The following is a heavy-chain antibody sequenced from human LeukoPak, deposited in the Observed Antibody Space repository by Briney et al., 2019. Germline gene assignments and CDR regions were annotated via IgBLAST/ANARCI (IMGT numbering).Heavy chain of an antibody. CDR2: ISSSSSTI. CDR3: ARIQPYDY. V-gene: IGHV3-48*04. J-gene: IGHJ4*02. CDR1: GFTFSSYS. Sequence: PGGSLRLSCAASGFTFSSYSMNWVRQAPGKGLEWVSYISSSSSTIYYADSVKGRFTISRDNAKNSLYLQMNNLRAEDTAVYYCARIQPYDYWGQGTLVTVSS.